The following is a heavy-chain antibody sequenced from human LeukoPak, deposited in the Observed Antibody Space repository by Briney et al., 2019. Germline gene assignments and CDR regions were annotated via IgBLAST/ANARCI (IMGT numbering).Heavy chain of an antibody. J-gene: IGHJ3*02. CDR1: GGSISSYY. D-gene: IGHD3-22*01. Sequence: ASETLSLTCTVSGGSISSYYWSWIRQPPGKGLEWIGYIYYSGSTNYNPSLKGRVTISVDTSKNQFSLKLSSVTAADTAVYYCARGGYYDSSDAFDIWGQGTMVTVSS. V-gene: IGHV4-59*01. CDR2: IYYSGST. CDR3: ARGGYYDSSDAFDI.